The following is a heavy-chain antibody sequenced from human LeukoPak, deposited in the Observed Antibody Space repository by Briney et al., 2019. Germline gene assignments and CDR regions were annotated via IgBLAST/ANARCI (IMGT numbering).Heavy chain of an antibody. V-gene: IGHV3-23*01. D-gene: IGHD3-22*01. CDR3: AKPNYYDSSGYPSRDY. CDR1: GFTFSNYA. J-gene: IGHJ4*02. Sequence: GGSLRLSCAASGFTFSNYAMSWVRQAPGKGLEWVSAISGSGDSTYNADSVKGRFTISRDNSKNTLYLQMNSLRAEDTAVYYCAKPNYYDSSGYPSRDYWGQGTLVTVSS. CDR2: ISGSGDST.